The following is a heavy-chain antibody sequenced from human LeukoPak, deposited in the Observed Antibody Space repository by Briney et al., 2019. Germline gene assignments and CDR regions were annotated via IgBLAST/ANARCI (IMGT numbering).Heavy chain of an antibody. V-gene: IGHV1-2*02. Sequence: ASVKVSCKASGYTFTSYGISWVRQAPGQGLEWMGWINPNSGGTNYAQKFQGRVTMTRDTSISTAYMELSRLRSDDTAVYYCARDSPYCSSTSCHVYYYYGMDVWGQGTTVTVSS. D-gene: IGHD2-2*01. CDR1: GYTFTSYG. CDR3: ARDSPYCSSTSCHVYYYYGMDV. CDR2: INPNSGGT. J-gene: IGHJ6*02.